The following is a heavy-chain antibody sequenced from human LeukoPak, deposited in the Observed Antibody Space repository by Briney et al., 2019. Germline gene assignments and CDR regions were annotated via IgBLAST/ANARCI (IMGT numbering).Heavy chain of an antibody. CDR3: ARSLGVGIEAGGRILGH. D-gene: IGHD1-26*01. V-gene: IGHV1-18*01. Sequence: ASVKVSCKASGYTFNNYAISWLRQAPGQRLEWMGWINPYNGNTNFAQKYQDRVTLTTDTSTRTVYMEVRRLRSDDTAVFYCARSLGVGIEAGGRILGHWGQGALVIVSS. J-gene: IGHJ4*02. CDR1: GYTFNNYA. CDR2: INPYNGNT.